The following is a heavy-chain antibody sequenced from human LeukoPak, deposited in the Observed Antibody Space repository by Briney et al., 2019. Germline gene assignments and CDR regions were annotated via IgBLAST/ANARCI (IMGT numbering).Heavy chain of an antibody. J-gene: IGHJ4*01. V-gene: IGHV1-8*01. CDR2: MNPNSGNT. Sequence: ASVKVSCKASGYTFTSYDINWVRQATGQGLEWMGWMNPNSGNTGYAQKFQGRVTMTEDTSTDTAYMELSSLRSEDTAVYYCAKGSGSSQGRAFDYWGXXXXVTVSS. D-gene: IGHD6-13*01. CDR1: GYTFTSYD. CDR3: AKGSGSSQGRAFDY.